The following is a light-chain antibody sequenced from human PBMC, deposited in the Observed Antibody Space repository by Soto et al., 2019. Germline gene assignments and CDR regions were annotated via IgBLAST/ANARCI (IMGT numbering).Light chain of an antibody. CDR3: QQYNSLSSVS. CDR1: QGIRND. V-gene: IGKV1-17*01. Sequence: DIQMTQSPSSLSASVGDRFTITCLASQGIRNDLGWYQQKPGKAPKVLIHMASSLKSGVPSRFSGSGSGTEFTLTITSLQPDDSATYYCQQYNSLSSVSFGGGTKVDIK. J-gene: IGKJ4*01. CDR2: MAS.